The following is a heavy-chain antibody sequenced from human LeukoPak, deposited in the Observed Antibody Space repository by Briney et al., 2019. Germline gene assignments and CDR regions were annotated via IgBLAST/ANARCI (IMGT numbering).Heavy chain of an antibody. J-gene: IGHJ4*02. V-gene: IGHV3-30-3*01. Sequence: GGSLRLSCAASGFTFSSYAMSWVRQAPGKGLEWVAVISYDGSNKYYADSVKGRFTISRDNSKNTLYLQMNSLRAEDTAVYYCARDPPGIAAAGSFDYWGQGTLVTVSS. D-gene: IGHD6-13*01. CDR1: GFTFSSYA. CDR2: ISYDGSNK. CDR3: ARDPPGIAAAGSFDY.